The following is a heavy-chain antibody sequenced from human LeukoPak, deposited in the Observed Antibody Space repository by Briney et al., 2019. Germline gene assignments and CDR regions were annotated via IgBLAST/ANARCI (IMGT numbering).Heavy chain of an antibody. V-gene: IGHV3-13*04. D-gene: IGHD6-19*01. CDR2: ICLVGDT. CDR3: VREARGPGWSYSDY. Sequence: GGSLRLSCAASGFSFSSYDMRWVRQAPGEGLEWGSDICLVGDTYYAESVKGRFTITREDAKNSLYLKMNSLGVGDTAVYYCVREARGPGWSYSDYWGQGTLVTVSS. CDR1: GFSFSSYD. J-gene: IGHJ4*02.